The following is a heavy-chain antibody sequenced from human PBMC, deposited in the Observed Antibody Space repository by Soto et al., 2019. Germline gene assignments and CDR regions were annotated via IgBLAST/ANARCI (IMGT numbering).Heavy chain of an antibody. J-gene: IGHJ6*02. V-gene: IGHV5-51*01. D-gene: IGHD6-6*01. CDR2: IYPGDSDT. CDR3: AYSSSSDDGYYYCGMDV. CDR1: GYSFTSYW. Sequence: PGESLKISCKGSGYSFTSYWIGWVRQMPGKGLEWMGIIYPGDSDTRYSPSFQGQVTISADKSISTAYRQWSSLKASDTAMYYCAYSSSSDDGYYYCGMDVWGQGTTGTVSS.